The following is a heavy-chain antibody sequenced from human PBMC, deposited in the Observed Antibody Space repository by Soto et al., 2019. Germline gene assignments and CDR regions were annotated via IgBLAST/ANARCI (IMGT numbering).Heavy chain of an antibody. D-gene: IGHD1-7*01. CDR2: IDPSDSYS. J-gene: IGHJ6*02. CDR1: GYRFSSYW. Sequence: ESLKISFKASGYRFSSYWITWVRQMPGKGLEWMGRIDPSDSYSNYSPSFKGHVTISADKSISTAYLQRSSLKASDTAMYYWARQGRNYEDDMDVWGPGTTVTVSS. V-gene: IGHV5-10-1*01. CDR3: ARQGRNYEDDMDV.